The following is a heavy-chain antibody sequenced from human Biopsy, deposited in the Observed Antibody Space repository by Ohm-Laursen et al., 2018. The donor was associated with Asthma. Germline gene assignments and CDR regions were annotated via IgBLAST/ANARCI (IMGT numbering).Heavy chain of an antibody. CDR2: ISVYNGNT. CDR3: ARAVDYSHYYGIDV. V-gene: IGHV1-18*01. Sequence: ASVKASCKSSGYTFNSAGITWVRQAPGQGLEWMGWISVYNGNTRVAQKLQDRVTMITDTSTSTAYMELRSLRSDDTAVYFCARAVDYSHYYGIDVWGQGTTVTVS. D-gene: IGHD3-10*01. CDR1: GYTFNSAG. J-gene: IGHJ6*02.